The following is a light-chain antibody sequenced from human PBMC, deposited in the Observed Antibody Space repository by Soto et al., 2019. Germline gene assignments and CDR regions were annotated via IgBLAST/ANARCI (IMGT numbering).Light chain of an antibody. J-gene: IGLJ1*01. CDR2: EVS. CDR1: SSDVGGYNY. V-gene: IGLV2-14*01. CDR3: SSYTGGNPSYV. Sequence: QPVLTQPASVSGSPGQSITISCTGTSSDVGGYNYVSWYQQHPGKAPKLMIYEVSNRPSGVSNRFSGSKSGNTASLTVSGLQAEDEADYYCSSYTGGNPSYVFGTGTKVTVL.